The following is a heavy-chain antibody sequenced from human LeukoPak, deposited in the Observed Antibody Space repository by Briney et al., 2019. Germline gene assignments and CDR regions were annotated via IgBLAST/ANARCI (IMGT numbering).Heavy chain of an antibody. J-gene: IGHJ6*03. Sequence: PGGSLRLSCEASGFSVSSNYMSWVRQAPGKGLEWVSAISGSGGSTYYADSVKGRFTISRDNSKNTLYLQMNSLRAEDTAVYCCAKDPGYDFWTPGGYMDVWGKGTTVTVSS. CDR1: GFSVSSNY. CDR3: AKDPGYDFWTPGGYMDV. V-gene: IGHV3-23*01. CDR2: ISGSGGST. D-gene: IGHD3-3*01.